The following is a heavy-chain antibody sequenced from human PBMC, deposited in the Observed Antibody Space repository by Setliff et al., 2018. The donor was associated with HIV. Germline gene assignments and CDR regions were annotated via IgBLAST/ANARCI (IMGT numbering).Heavy chain of an antibody. D-gene: IGHD3-10*01. Sequence: PSETLSLTCTVTGGSISSGGFYRSWIRQPPGKGLEWIGYIYTSGSTNYNPSLKSRVTISVDTSKNQFSLKLSSVTAADTAVYYCAKGFTMVRGAADYYFYYMDVWGKGTTVTVSS. CDR3: AKGFTMVRGAADYYFYYMDV. CDR2: IYTSGST. J-gene: IGHJ6*03. V-gene: IGHV4-61*08. CDR1: GGSISSGGFY.